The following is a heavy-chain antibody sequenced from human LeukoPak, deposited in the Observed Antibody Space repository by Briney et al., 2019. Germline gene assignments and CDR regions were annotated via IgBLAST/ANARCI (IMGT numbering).Heavy chain of an antibody. J-gene: IGHJ4*02. D-gene: IGHD6-13*01. CDR2: INAGNGNT. CDR3: ARDRGTYSGSWYYFDY. Sequence: GASVKVSCKASGYTFTSYAMHWVRQAPGQRLEWMGWINAGNGNTKYSQKFQGRVTITRDTSASTAYMELSSLRSEDTAVYYCARDRGTYSGSWYYFDYWGQGTLVTVSS. CDR1: GYTFTSYA. V-gene: IGHV1-3*01.